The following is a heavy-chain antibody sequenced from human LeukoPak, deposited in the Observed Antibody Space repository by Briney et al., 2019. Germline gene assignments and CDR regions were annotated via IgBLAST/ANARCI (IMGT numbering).Heavy chain of an antibody. CDR2: VLAIFVSA. V-gene: IGHV1-69*01. D-gene: IGHD1-26*01. CDR3: LREATTQGVKFDY. Sequence: EASETVSCKHSGDTFSSYAISWVRLDTGPALEWMGGVLAIFVSANYRQKFQGRVSSTADESTSQDYMELGSLISEDRTVYYCLREATTQGVKFDYWGQGTLVTVSS. CDR1: GDTFSSYA. J-gene: IGHJ4*02.